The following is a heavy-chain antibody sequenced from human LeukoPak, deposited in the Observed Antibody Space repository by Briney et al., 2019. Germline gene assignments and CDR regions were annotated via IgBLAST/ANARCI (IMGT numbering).Heavy chain of an antibody. CDR1: GGSISNYY. Sequence: KPSETLSLTCTVSGGSISNYYWSWIRQPPGKGLEWIGYINYSGNTKYNPSLKSRVTISVDTSKTQLSLKMTSMTAADTAVYYCARSNARDGYNFGYWGQGTLVTVSS. D-gene: IGHD5-24*01. J-gene: IGHJ4*02. CDR2: INYSGNT. CDR3: ARSNARDGYNFGY. V-gene: IGHV4-59*08.